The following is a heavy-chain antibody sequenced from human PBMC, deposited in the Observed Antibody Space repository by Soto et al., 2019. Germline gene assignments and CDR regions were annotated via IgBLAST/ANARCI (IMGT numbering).Heavy chain of an antibody. Sequence: QVQLVESGGGVVQPGRSLRLSCAASGFTFSSYGMHWVRQAPGKGLEWVAVISYDGSNKYYADSVKGRFTISRDNAKNTLYLQMNSLRAEDTAVYYCAKERIAVADPYGYFQHWGQGTLVTVSS. CDR3: AKERIAVADPYGYFQH. D-gene: IGHD6-19*01. CDR1: GFTFSSYG. CDR2: ISYDGSNK. V-gene: IGHV3-30*18. J-gene: IGHJ1*01.